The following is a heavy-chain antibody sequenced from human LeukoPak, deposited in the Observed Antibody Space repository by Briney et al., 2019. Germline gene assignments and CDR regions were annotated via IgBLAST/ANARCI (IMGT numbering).Heavy chain of an antibody. Sequence: PGGSLRLSCAASGFTFRSYEMNWVRQAPGKGLEWVSYISSSGTPIHYADSVKGRFTISRDNAKNSLFLQMNSLRAEDTAVYYCAREKTACGGDCYDSWGQGTLVTVSS. CDR1: GFTFRSYE. CDR2: ISSSGTPI. CDR3: AREKTACGGDCYDS. J-gene: IGHJ4*02. D-gene: IGHD2-21*01. V-gene: IGHV3-48*03.